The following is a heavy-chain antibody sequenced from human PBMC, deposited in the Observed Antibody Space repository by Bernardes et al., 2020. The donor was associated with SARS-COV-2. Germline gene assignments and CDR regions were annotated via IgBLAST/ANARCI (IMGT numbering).Heavy chain of an antibody. CDR3: ARDIESYYGSGGGGFDP. J-gene: IGHJ5*02. D-gene: IGHD3-10*01. CDR2: IYTSGST. Sequence: SETLSLTCTVSGGSISSGSYYWSWIRQPAGKGLEWIGRIYTSGSTNYNPSLKSRVTISVDTSKNQFSLKLSSVTAADTAVYYCARDIESYYGSGGGGFDPWGQGTLVTVSS. CDR1: GGSISSGSYY. V-gene: IGHV4-61*02.